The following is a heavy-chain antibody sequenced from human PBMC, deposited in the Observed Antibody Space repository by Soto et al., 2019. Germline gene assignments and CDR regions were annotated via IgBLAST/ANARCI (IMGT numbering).Heavy chain of an antibody. J-gene: IGHJ6*02. V-gene: IGHV4-34*01. D-gene: IGHD3-10*01. Sequence: SETLSLTCAVYGRSFSGYYWSWIRQPPGKGLEWIGEINHSGSTNYNPSLKSRVTISVDTSKNQFSLKLSSVTAADTAVYYCARATYGSGAEGMDVWGQGTTVTVSS. CDR1: GRSFSGYY. CDR3: ARATYGSGAEGMDV. CDR2: INHSGST.